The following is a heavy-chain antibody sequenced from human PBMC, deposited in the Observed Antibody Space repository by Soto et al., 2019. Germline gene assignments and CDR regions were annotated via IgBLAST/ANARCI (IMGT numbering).Heavy chain of an antibody. CDR2: IYPGDSDT. CDR3: ARPPSLIVGATTKAFDI. Sequence: PGESLKISCKGSGYSFTSYWIGWVRQMPGKGLEWMGIIYPGDSDTRYSPSFQGQVTISADKSISTAYLQWSSLKASDTAMYYCARPPSLIVGATTKAFDIWGQGTMVTVSS. V-gene: IGHV5-51*01. J-gene: IGHJ3*02. CDR1: GYSFTSYW. D-gene: IGHD1-26*01.